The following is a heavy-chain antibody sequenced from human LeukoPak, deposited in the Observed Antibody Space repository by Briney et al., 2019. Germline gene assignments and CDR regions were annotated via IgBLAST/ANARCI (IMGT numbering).Heavy chain of an antibody. CDR3: ARVWYGDNDAFDI. D-gene: IGHD4-17*01. J-gene: IGHJ3*02. CDR2: ISGSGSST. Sequence: GGSLRLSCAASGFAFSSYAMNWVRQAPGKGLEWVSGISGSGSSTYYADSVKGRFTISRDSSENTLFLQMNSLRVEDTAVYYCARVWYGDNDAFDIWGQGTMVTVSS. V-gene: IGHV3-23*01. CDR1: GFAFSSYA.